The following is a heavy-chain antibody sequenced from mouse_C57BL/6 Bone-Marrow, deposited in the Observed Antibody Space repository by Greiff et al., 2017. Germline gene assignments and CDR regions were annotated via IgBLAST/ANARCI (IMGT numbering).Heavy chain of an antibody. CDR1: GYTFTDYY. V-gene: IGHV1-77*01. CDR3: ASGETAQATAWFAY. CDR2: IGPGSGST. D-gene: IGHD3-2*02. Sequence: QVHVKQSGAELVKPGASVKISCKASGYTFTDYYINWVKQRPGQGLEWIGKIGPGSGSTYYNEKFKGKATLTADKSSSTAYMQLSSLTSEDSAVYFGASGETAQATAWFAYWGQGTLVTVSA. J-gene: IGHJ3*01.